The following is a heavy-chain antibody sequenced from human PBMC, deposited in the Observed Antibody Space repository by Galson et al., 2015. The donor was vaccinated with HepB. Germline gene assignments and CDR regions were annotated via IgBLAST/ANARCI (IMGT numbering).Heavy chain of an antibody. Sequence: SLRLSCAASGFTFSSYDMHWVRQATGKGLEWVSAIGTAGDTYYPGSVKGRFTISRENAKNSLYLQMNSLRAGDTAVYYCARGQRFGPSNWFDPWGQGTLVTVSS. D-gene: IGHD3-16*01. V-gene: IGHV3-13*04. J-gene: IGHJ5*02. CDR3: ARGQRFGPSNWFDP. CDR1: GFTFSSYD. CDR2: IGTAGDT.